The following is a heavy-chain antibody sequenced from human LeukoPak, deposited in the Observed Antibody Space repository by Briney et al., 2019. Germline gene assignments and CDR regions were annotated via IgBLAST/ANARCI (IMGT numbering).Heavy chain of an antibody. D-gene: IGHD3-22*01. J-gene: IGHJ6*02. CDR3: ARDSDTRLYYYDSTGSRYYYYGMDV. V-gene: IGHV3-48*04. CDR1: GFTFSSYS. Sequence: GGSLRLSCAASGFTFSSYSMNWVRQAPGKGLEWVSYISSSSSTIYYADSVKGRFTISRDNAKNSLYLQMNSLRAEDTAVYYCARDSDTRLYYYDSTGSRYYYYGMDVWGQGTTVTVSS. CDR2: ISSSSSTI.